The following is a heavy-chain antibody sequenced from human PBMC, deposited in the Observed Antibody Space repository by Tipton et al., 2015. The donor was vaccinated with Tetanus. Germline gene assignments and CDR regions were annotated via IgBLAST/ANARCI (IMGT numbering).Heavy chain of an antibody. CDR2: VYYTGST. V-gene: IGHV4-61*01. CDR1: GGSVSGSSHY. D-gene: IGHD6-13*01. J-gene: IGHJ4*02. CDR3: AGVTAQRTELYFDH. Sequence: TLSLTCTVSGGSVSGSSHYWSWIRQPPGKGLEWIGYVYYTGSTNHNPSLKSRVTISMDRSKNQISLQLTSVTAADTAVYFCAGVTAQRTELYFDHWGQGTLVTVSS.